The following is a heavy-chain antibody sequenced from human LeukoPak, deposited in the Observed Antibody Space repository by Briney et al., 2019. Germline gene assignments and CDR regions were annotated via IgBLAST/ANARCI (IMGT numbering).Heavy chain of an antibody. CDR1: GGTFSSYA. J-gene: IGHJ4*02. Sequence: GASVKVSFKASGGTFSSYAISWVRQAPGQGLEWMGRIIPILGIANYAQKFQGRVTITADRSTSTAYMELSSLRSEDTAVYYCARDRIAAAGTSLWGQGTLVTVSS. CDR2: IIPILGIA. D-gene: IGHD6-13*01. V-gene: IGHV1-69*04. CDR3: ARDRIAAAGTSL.